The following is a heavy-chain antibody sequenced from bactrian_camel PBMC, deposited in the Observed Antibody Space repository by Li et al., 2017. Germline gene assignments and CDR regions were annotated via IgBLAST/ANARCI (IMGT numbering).Heavy chain of an antibody. CDR1: GLPSDTFC. V-gene: IGHV3S63*01. D-gene: IGHD3*01. Sequence: VQLVESGGGSVQAGGSLRLSCAASGLPSDTFCMGWLRQTPGKNPEGVAIISTGGGVTRYADSVNGRFTISLDNGKNTVYLQMNSLTIEDTAVYYCALNTLFDKGQGTQVTVS. CDR2: ISTGGGVT. J-gene: IGHJ4*01.